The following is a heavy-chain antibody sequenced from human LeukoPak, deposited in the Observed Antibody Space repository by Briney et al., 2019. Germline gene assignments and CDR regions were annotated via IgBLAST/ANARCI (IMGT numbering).Heavy chain of an antibody. D-gene: IGHD3-16*01. CDR2: LYSDGRSL. V-gene: IGHV3-74*03. CDR1: GFNFTGYW. J-gene: IGHJ5*02. Sequence: GGSLRLSCAGSGFNFTGYWMHWVRQAPGKGLEWISRLYSDGRSLTYADSVMGRFTISRDNAKNMLYLQMNSLRAEDTAVYYCARVRGPRSWFDPWGQGTLVTVSS. CDR3: ARVRGPRSWFDP.